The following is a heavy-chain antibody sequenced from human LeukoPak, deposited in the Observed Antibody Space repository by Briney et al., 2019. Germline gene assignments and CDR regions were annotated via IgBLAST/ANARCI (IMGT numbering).Heavy chain of an antibody. CDR3: ARITMVRGVLLDY. CDR1: GYTFTGSY. CDR2: INPNSGST. J-gene: IGHJ4*02. D-gene: IGHD3-10*01. Sequence: APVKVSCKACGYTFTGSYMHWVRQAPGQGLEWMGWINPNSGSTNYAQKFQGAVTMTRDTSISTAHMELSRLRSDDTAVYYCARITMVRGVLLDYWGQGTLVTVSS. V-gene: IGHV1-2*02.